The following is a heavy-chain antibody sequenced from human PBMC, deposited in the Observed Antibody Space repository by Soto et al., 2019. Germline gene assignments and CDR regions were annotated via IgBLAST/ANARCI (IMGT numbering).Heavy chain of an antibody. V-gene: IGHV1-69*01. J-gene: IGHJ6*02. Sequence: QVQLVQSGAEVKKPGSSVKVSCKASGGTFSRYAISWVRQAPGQGLEWMGGIIPIFATANYAQNFQGRVTITADESTNRAYMELSTLRSEDTAVYYCARAERPAPEARLTTFYYYGLDVWGQGTTVTVSS. CDR1: GGTFSRYA. CDR2: IIPIFATA. D-gene: IGHD4-4*01. CDR3: ARAERPAPEARLTTFYYYGLDV.